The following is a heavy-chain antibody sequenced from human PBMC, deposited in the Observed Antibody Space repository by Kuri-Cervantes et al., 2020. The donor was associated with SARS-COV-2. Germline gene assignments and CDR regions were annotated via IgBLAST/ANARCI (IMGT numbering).Heavy chain of an antibody. CDR2: IYTSGST. J-gene: IGHJ6*03. CDR1: GDPISSYF. D-gene: IGHD6-13*01. V-gene: IGHV4-4*07. CDR3: ARVLEGIVAAGSHYYYYMDV. Sequence: GSLRLSCTVSGDPISSYFWSWVRQPAGKGLEWIGHIYTSGSTNYNPSLKSRVTMSEDTSKNHFSLRLSSVTAADTAVYYCARVLEGIVAAGSHYYYYMDVWGKGTTVTVSS.